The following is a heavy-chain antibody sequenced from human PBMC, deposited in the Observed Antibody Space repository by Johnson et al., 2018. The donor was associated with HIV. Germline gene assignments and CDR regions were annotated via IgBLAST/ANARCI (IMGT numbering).Heavy chain of an antibody. V-gene: IGHV3-30*04. D-gene: IGHD2-21*01. J-gene: IGHJ3*01. CDR3: VRRANVGTRVWGDCDL. CDR1: GFTFSSYA. Sequence: QVQLVESGGGVVQPGRSLRLSCAASGFTFSSYAMHWVRQAPGKGLEWVAVISYDASNKYYADSVKGRFTISRDNSKNTLYLQMNGLRAEDTAVYYCVRRANVGTRVWGDCDLWGQGTMATVSS. CDR2: ISYDASNK.